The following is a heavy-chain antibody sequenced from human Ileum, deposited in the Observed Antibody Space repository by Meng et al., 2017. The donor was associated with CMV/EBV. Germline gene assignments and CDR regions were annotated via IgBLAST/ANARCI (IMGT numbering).Heavy chain of an antibody. CDR1: GDIDFSNSVT. CDR2: TDYRSKWYN. CDR3: TRAYYYDSSGYYDY. J-gene: IGHJ4*02. D-gene: IGHD3-22*01. Sequence: HVRLHRPVRDLSKHSQTLSRTRAISGDIDFSNSVTGNWIRQSPSRDREWLGSTDYRSKWYNDYAVSVKSRITNNPDTSKNQFSLQLNSMTPEDTAVYYCTRAYYYDSSGYYDYWGQGTLVTVSS. V-gene: IGHV6-1*02.